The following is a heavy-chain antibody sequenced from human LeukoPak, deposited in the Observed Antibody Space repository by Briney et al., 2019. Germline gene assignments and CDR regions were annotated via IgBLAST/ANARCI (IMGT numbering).Heavy chain of an antibody. J-gene: IGHJ4*02. CDR2: ISSSSSYI. D-gene: IGHD6-13*01. CDR1: GFTFSSYT. Sequence: GGSLRLSCAASGFTFSSYTMNWVRQAPGKGLEWVSSISSSSSYIYHADSVKGRFTISRDNAKNSLYLQMNSLRAEDTGVYHCARDLQQLALWGQGTLVTVSS. CDR3: ARDLQQLAL. V-gene: IGHV3-21*01.